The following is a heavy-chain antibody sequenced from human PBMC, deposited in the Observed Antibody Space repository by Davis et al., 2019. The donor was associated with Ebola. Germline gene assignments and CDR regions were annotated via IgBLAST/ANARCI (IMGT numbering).Heavy chain of an antibody. CDR2: IIHSGST. CDR1: GGPLSGYY. Sequence: SETLSLTCAVYGGPLSGYYWSWLRQPPGKGLEWIGEIIHSGSTNHSPPLKSRLTISVDTSKNQFSLKLSSVTAADTAVYYCASLPWSSSWVYWGQGTLVTVSS. J-gene: IGHJ4*02. CDR3: ASLPWSSSWVY. V-gene: IGHV4-34*12. D-gene: IGHD6-13*01.